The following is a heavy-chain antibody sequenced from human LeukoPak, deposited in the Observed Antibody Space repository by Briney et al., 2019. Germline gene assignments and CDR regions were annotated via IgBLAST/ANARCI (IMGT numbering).Heavy chain of an antibody. CDR1: GFTFDDYA. CDR2: ISGSGGST. CDR3: AKGDWAAAAVDY. J-gene: IGHJ4*02. D-gene: IGHD6-13*01. V-gene: IGHV3-23*01. Sequence: GRSLRLSCAASGFTFDDYAMHWVRQAPGKGLEWVSAISGSGGSTYYADSVKGRFTISRDNSKNTLYLQMNRLRAEDTAVYYCAKGDWAAAAVDYWGQGTLVTVSS.